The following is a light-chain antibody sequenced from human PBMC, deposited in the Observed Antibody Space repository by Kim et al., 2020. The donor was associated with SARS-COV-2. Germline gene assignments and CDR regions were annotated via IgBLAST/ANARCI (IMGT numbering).Light chain of an antibody. V-gene: IGKV3-20*01. CDR3: QQYGSSASIT. Sequence: EIVLTQSPGTLSLSPGERATLSCRASQSVSSSYLAWYQQKRGQPPRLLIYGASSRATGIPDRFSGSGSGTDFTLTISRLEPEDFAVYYCQQYGSSASITFGQGTRLEIK. J-gene: IGKJ5*01. CDR2: GAS. CDR1: QSVSSSY.